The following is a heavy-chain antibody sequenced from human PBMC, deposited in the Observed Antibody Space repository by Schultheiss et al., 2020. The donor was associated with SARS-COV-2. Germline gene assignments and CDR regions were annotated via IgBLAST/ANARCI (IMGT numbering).Heavy chain of an antibody. CDR1: GFTFSSYW. CDR3: TTRGRWLQLDY. CDR2: INSDGSTT. D-gene: IGHD5-24*01. V-gene: IGHV3-74*01. J-gene: IGHJ4*02. Sequence: GGSLRLSCAASGFTFSSYWMHWVRQAPGKGLVWVSRINSDGSTTSYADSVKGRFTISRDNAKNTLYLQMSSLRAEDTAVYYCTTRGRWLQLDYWGQGTLVTVSS.